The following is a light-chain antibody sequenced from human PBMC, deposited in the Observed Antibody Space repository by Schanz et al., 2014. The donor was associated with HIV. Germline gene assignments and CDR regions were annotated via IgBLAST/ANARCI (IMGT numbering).Light chain of an antibody. J-gene: IGLJ1*01. CDR3: AAWDDSLSGHNYV. Sequence: QSVLTQPPSASGPPGQRVTISCSGSSSNIGSNYVYWYHQLPGTAPKLLIYHNNQRPSGVPDRFSGSKSGTSASLAISGLRSEDEADYYCAAWDDSLSGHNYVFGTGTQLTVL. V-gene: IGLV1-47*02. CDR1: SSNIGSNY. CDR2: HNN.